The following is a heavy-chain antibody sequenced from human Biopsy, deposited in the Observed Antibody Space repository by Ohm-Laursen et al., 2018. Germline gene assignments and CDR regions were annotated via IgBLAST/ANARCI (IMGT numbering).Heavy chain of an antibody. D-gene: IGHD1-26*01. V-gene: IGHV1-24*01. CDR2: FDPEHGET. Sequence: ASVKVSCKVSEYTLTELPMHWVRQAPGKGLGWMGGFDPEHGETLYAQKFQGRVTISADESTSTSYMELSSLTTEDTAIYYCARGPHSGSHSCFDYWGRGTLVTVSS. CDR3: ARGPHSGSHSCFDY. J-gene: IGHJ4*02. CDR1: EYTLTELP.